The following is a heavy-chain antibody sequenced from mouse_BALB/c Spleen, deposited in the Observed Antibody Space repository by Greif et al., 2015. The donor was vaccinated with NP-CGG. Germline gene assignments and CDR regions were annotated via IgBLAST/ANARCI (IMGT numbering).Heavy chain of an antibody. CDR2: ISSGSSTI. J-gene: IGHJ4*01. CDR1: GFTFSSFG. D-gene: IGHD1-1*01. V-gene: IGHV5-17*02. Sequence: EVKLVESGGGLVQPGGSRKLSCAASGFTFSSFGMHWVRQAPEKGLEWVAYISSGSSTIYYADTVKGRFTISRDNPKNTLFLQMTSLRSEDTAMYYCARGASSTVAAKDAMDYWGQGTSVTVSS. CDR3: ARGASSTVAAKDAMDY.